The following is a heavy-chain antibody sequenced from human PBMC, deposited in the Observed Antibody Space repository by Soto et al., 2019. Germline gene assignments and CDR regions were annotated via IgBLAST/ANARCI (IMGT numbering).Heavy chain of an antibody. CDR1: GFTFDDYT. CDR3: AKDANVYYDSSGYYSHFDY. CDR2: ISWDGGSK. Sequence: GGSLRLSCAASGFTFDDYTMHWVRQAPGKGLEWVSLISWDGGSKYYADSVKGRFTISRDNSKNSLFLQMNSLRTEDTALYYCAKDANVYYDSSGYYSHFDYWGQGTLVTVSS. D-gene: IGHD3-22*01. V-gene: IGHV3-43*01. J-gene: IGHJ4*02.